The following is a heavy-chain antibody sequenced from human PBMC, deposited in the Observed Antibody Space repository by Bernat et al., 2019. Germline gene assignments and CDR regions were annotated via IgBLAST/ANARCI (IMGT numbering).Heavy chain of an antibody. CDR2: IKSKTDGGTT. V-gene: IGHV3-15*07. D-gene: IGHD3-10*01. Sequence: EVQLVESGGGLVKPGGSLRLSCAASGFTFSNAWMNWVRQAPGKGLEWVGSIKSKTDGGTTDYAAPVKGRFTISRDDSKNTLYLQMNSLKTEDTAVYYCTTVEKWELLWFGELLGVDYWGQGTLVTVSS. J-gene: IGHJ4*02. CDR1: GFTFSNAW. CDR3: TTVEKWELLWFGELLGVDY.